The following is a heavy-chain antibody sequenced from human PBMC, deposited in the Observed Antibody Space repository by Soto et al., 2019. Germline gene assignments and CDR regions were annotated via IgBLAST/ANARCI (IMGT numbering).Heavy chain of an antibody. CDR2: MSDDESKK. CDR1: GFTFRSYG. J-gene: IGHJ3*02. CDR3: ARTAGGRVRGALDI. Sequence: QELLVESGGGVVQPGRSLRLSCVASGFTFRSYGMHWVRQAPGKGLEWVAVMSDDESKKYYADSVKGRFTISRDNSKNTLFLQMDTLISEDTAVYYCARTAGGRVRGALDIWGQGTMVTVSS. D-gene: IGHD6-13*01. V-gene: IGHV3-30-3*01.